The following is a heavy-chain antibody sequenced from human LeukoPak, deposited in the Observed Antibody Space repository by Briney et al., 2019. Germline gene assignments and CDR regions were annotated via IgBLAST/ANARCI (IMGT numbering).Heavy chain of an antibody. CDR2: ISYDGSNK. J-gene: IGHJ4*02. V-gene: IGHV3-30*04. CDR1: GFTFSNFA. Sequence: GGSLRLSCAVSGFTFSNFAMHWVRQAPGKGLEWVAVISYDGSNKYYADSVKGRFTISRDNSKNTLFLQMNSLRAEDTAVYYCARGGSYPHYYFDSWGQGTLATVSS. D-gene: IGHD1-26*01. CDR3: ARGGSYPHYYFDS.